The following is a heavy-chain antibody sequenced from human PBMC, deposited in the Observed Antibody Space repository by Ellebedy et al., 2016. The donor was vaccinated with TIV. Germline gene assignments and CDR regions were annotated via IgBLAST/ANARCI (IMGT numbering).Heavy chain of an antibody. D-gene: IGHD6-19*01. CDR3: ATAHSSGWYLLVY. CDR1: GFTFRSYW. Sequence: GGSLRLSCAASGFTFRSYWMSWVRQAPGKGLEWIAYISSAGSTIFYADSVKGRFTISRDNAKNSLYLQMNSLRVEDTAEYYCATAHSSGWYLLVYWGQGTLVTVSS. J-gene: IGHJ4*02. V-gene: IGHV3-48*04. CDR2: ISSAGSTI.